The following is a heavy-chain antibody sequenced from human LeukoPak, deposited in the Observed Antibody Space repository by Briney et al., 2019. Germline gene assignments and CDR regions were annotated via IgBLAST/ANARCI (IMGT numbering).Heavy chain of an antibody. CDR2: ISADGRSS. CDR1: GFIFSNYW. D-gene: IGHD3-10*01. V-gene: IGHV3-74*01. Sequence: QPGGSLRLSCTASGFIFSNYWMHWVRQAPGKGLVWVSRISADGRSSTYADSVKGRFTIFRDSAKNTVYLQMNSLRADDTAVYYCARDGFALDSWGQGTLVTVSS. CDR3: ARDGFALDS. J-gene: IGHJ5*01.